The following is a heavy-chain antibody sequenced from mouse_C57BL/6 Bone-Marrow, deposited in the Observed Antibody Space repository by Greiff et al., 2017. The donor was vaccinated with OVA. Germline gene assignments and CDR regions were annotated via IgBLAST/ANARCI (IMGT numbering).Heavy chain of an antibody. V-gene: IGHV1-5*01. CDR3: TRPHYYGSSYGFAY. D-gene: IGHD1-1*01. Sequence: EVKLVESGTVLARPGASVKMSCKTSGYTFTSYWMHWVKQRPGQGLEWIGAIYPGNSDTSYNQKFKGKAKLTAVTSASTAYMELSSLTNEDSAVYYCTRPHYYGSSYGFAYWGQGTLVTVSA. CDR1: GYTFTSYW. J-gene: IGHJ3*01. CDR2: IYPGNSDT.